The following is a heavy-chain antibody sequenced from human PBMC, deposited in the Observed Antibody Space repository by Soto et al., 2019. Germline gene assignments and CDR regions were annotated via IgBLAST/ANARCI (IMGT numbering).Heavy chain of an antibody. V-gene: IGHV4-59*01. CDR2: IYYSGST. Sequence: PSETLSLTCTVSGGSISSYYWTWIRQPPGKGLEWIGHIYYSGSTNYKPSLKSRVTISVDTSKNQFSLKLSSVTAAATAVYYCERDKLLGDTYYYYYGMDVWGQGTTVTVSS. D-gene: IGHD2-21*02. J-gene: IGHJ6*02. CDR3: ERDKLLGDTYYYYYGMDV. CDR1: GGSISSYY.